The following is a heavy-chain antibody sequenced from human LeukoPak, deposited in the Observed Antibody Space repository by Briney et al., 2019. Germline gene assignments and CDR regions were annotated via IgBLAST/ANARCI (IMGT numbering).Heavy chain of an antibody. CDR1: GYTFTDYF. J-gene: IGHJ4*02. V-gene: IGHV1-2*02. D-gene: IGHD1-26*01. CDR3: ARGRVVGATGYNDY. Sequence: ASVKVSCKASGYTFTDYFMNWVRQAPGQGLEWMGWINPNSGGTSYAQKFQGRVTMTRDTSTSTAYMELRSLRSDDTAVYYCARGRVVGATGYNDYWGQGTLVTVSS. CDR2: INPNSGGT.